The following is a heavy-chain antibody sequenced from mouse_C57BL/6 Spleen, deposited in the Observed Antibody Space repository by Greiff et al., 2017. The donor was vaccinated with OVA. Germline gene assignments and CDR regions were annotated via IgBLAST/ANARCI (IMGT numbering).Heavy chain of an antibody. D-gene: IGHD1-1*01. CDR2: IYPSDSET. J-gene: IGHJ2*01. CDR3: ARWHYGSSYFDY. V-gene: IGHV1-61*01. CDR1: GYTFTSYW. Sequence: QVQLQQSGAELVRPGSSVKLSCKASGYTFTSYWMDWVKQRPGQGLEWIGNIYPSDSETHYNQKFKDKATLTVDKSSSTAYMQLSSLTSEDSAVYYCARWHYGSSYFDYWGQGTTLTVSS.